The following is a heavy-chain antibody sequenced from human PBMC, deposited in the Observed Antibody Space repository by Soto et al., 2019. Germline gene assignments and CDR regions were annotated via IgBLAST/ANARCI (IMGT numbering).Heavy chain of an antibody. Sequence: QVQLVQSGAEVKKPGSSVKVSCKASGGTFSSYTISWVRQAPGQGPEWMGRIIPILGIANYAQKFQGRVTITADKSTSTAYMELSSLRSEDTAVYYCARDCSSTSPSFDYWGQGTLVTVSS. CDR2: IIPILGIA. CDR3: ARDCSSTSPSFDY. D-gene: IGHD2-2*01. CDR1: GGTFSSYT. V-gene: IGHV1-69*08. J-gene: IGHJ4*02.